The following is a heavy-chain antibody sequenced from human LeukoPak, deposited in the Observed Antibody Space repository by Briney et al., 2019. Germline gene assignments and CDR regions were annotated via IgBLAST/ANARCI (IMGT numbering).Heavy chain of an antibody. CDR2: INPNSGGT. D-gene: IGHD3-16*01. Sequence: ASVKVSCKASGYTFTGYYMHWVRQAPGQGLEWMGWINPNSGGTNYAQKFQGRVTMTRDTSISTAYMELSSLRSEDTAVYYCAAETSYVWGSSDFDYWGQGTLVTVSS. CDR3: AAETSYVWGSSDFDY. J-gene: IGHJ4*02. V-gene: IGHV1-2*02. CDR1: GYTFTGYY.